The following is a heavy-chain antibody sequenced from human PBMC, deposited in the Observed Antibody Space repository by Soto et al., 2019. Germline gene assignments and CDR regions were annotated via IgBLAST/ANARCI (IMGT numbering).Heavy chain of an antibody. D-gene: IGHD6-19*01. J-gene: IGHJ4*02. CDR3: ARDCSASSGWDRGFDY. CDR2: IIPIFGTA. CDR1: GGTFSSYA. V-gene: IGHV1-69*01. Sequence: QVQLVQSGAEVKKPGSSVKVSCKASGGTFSSYAISWVRQAPGQGLEWMGGIIPIFGTANYAQKFQGRVTITADESTSRAYMELCSLRSEDTAVYYCARDCSASSGWDRGFDYWGQGTLVTVSS.